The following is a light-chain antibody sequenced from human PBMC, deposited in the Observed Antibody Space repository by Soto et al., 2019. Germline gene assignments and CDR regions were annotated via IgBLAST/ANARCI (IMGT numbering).Light chain of an antibody. CDR1: QSIMSH. CDR3: QQAYNQTRK. Sequence: DIRLTHPPAGLSSSLPDIGNITFRASQSIMSHLNWYQHKSGKAPKLLIYAASSLHSGVPSRFSGSGSGTDFTLTISRLQAEDFGTYYCQQAYNQTRKFGHGGKVDIK. J-gene: IGKJ1*01. V-gene: IGKV1-39*01. CDR2: AAS.